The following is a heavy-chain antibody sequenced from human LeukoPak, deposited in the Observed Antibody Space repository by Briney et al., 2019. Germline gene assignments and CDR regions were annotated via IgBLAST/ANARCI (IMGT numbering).Heavy chain of an antibody. CDR3: ARSGLNWFDP. V-gene: IGHV5-51*01. CDR2: IYLDYSDT. Sequence: ESPKISCNGSGYSFTSYWIGRVRQMPGKGLEGMGIIYLDYSDTRYSPPFQGQVIISADKSINTAYPQWSSLKASDTAMYYCARSGLNWFDPWGQGTLVTVSS. CDR1: GYSFTSYW. J-gene: IGHJ5*02. D-gene: IGHD5-12*01.